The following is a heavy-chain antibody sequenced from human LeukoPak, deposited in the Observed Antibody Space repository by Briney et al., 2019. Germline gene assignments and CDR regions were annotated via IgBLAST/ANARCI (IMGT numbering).Heavy chain of an antibody. Sequence: SETLSLTCTVSGVSISTYYWSSIRQHPGKGLEWIGYISDVGSNDYNPSLKGRVTISRDTSKNQFSLRLSSVTAADAAVYHCARDKAPGGKRWFDPWGQGTLVIVSS. J-gene: IGHJ5*02. V-gene: IGHV4-59*01. CDR1: GVSISTYY. CDR3: ARDKAPGGKRWFDP. D-gene: IGHD4-23*01. CDR2: ISDVGSN.